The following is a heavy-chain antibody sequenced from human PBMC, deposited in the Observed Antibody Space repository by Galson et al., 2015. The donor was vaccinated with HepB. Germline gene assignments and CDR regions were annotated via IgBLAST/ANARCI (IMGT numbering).Heavy chain of an antibody. D-gene: IGHD1-1*01. CDR2: IIPIVGTP. CDR3: ASRESSWNYYYYYYGMDL. Sequence: SVKVSCKASGGSSNNYPINWVRQAPGQGLEWMGGIIPIVGTPTYAQRLQGRVTITADESTSTAYMELSSLRSEDTAVYYCASRESSWNYYYYYYGMDLWGQGTTVTVSS. V-gene: IGHV1-69*13. J-gene: IGHJ6*02. CDR1: GGSSNNYP.